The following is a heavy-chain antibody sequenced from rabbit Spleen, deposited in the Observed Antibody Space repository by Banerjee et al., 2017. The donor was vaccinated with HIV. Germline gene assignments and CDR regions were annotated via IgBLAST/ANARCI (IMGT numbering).Heavy chain of an antibody. Sequence: QSLEESGGDLVKPGASLTLTCIASGVSFSGDSYMCWVRQAPGKGLEWIACIDTGSSGFTYFASWAKGRFTISKTSSTTVTLQMTSLTDADTATYFCARDAAGREDFNLWGPGTLVTVS. CDR2: IDTGSSGFT. CDR3: ARDAAGREDFNL. J-gene: IGHJ4*01. V-gene: IGHV1S40*01. D-gene: IGHD4-2*01. CDR1: GVSFSGDSY.